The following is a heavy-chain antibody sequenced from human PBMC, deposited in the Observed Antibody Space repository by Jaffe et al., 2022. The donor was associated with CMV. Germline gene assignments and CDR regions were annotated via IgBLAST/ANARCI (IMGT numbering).Heavy chain of an antibody. Sequence: VQLLQSGGGLVQPGGSLRLSCAASGFTFGNYAMSWVRQTPGKGLEWVSAISGSGASTYYADSVKGRFTISRDSSRNTLFLQMNSLRAEDTAIYYCAKDTMIGGVYYYYGMDVWGQGTTVSVSS. D-gene: IGHD3-10*01. V-gene: IGHV3-23*01. CDR2: ISGSGAST. CDR1: GFTFGNYA. CDR3: AKDTMIGGVYYYYGMDV. J-gene: IGHJ6*02.